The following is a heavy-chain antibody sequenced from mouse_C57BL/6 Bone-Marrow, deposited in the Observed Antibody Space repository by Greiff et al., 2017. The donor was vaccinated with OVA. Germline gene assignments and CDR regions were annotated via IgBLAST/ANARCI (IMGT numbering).Heavy chain of an antibody. D-gene: IGHD2-3*01. CDR2: ISDGGSYT. Sequence: EVQGVESGGGLVKPGGSLKLSCAASGFTFSSYAMSWVRQTPEKRLEWVATISDGGSYTYYPDNVKGRFTISRDNAKNNLYLQRSHLKSEDTAMYYCAREGYDGYHFDYWGQGTTLTVSS. V-gene: IGHV5-4*01. J-gene: IGHJ2*01. CDR1: GFTFSSYA. CDR3: AREGYDGYHFDY.